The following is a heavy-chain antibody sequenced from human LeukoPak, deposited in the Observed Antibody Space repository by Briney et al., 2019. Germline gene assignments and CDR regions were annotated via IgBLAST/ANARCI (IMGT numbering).Heavy chain of an antibody. V-gene: IGHV1-58*01. CDR3: AAPDSSGSYYGY. Sequence: TSVKVSCKASGFTFTSSAVQWVRQARGQRLEWIGWIVVGSGNTNYAQQFQERVTITRDMSTSTAYMELSSLRSEDTAVYYCAAPDSSGSYYGYWGQGTLVTVSS. D-gene: IGHD1-26*01. J-gene: IGHJ4*02. CDR2: IVVGSGNT. CDR1: GFTFTSSA.